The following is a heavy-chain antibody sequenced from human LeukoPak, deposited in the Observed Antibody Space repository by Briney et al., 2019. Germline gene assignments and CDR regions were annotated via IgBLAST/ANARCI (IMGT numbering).Heavy chain of an antibody. Sequence: PSETLSLTCAVSGGSISSYYWRWIRQPPGKGLEWIGYIYTSGSTNYNPSLKSRVTISVDTSKNQFSLKLSSVTAADTAVYYCARRGLYYYDSSGYFDYWGQGTLVTVSS. D-gene: IGHD3-22*01. CDR2: IYTSGST. J-gene: IGHJ4*02. CDR1: GGSISSYY. V-gene: IGHV4-4*09. CDR3: ARRGLYYYDSSGYFDY.